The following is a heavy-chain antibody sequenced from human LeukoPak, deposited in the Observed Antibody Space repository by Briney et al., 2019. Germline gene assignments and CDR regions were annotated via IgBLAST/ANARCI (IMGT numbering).Heavy chain of an antibody. CDR2: ISVEGGST. CDR3: VKDWGHN. V-gene: IGHV3-23*01. J-gene: IGHJ4*02. D-gene: IGHD3-16*01. Sequence: GGSLRLSCAASGFTFSRSAMSWVRQAPGKGPEWISFISVEGGSTYYADSVKGRFTISRDNSMNTLYLQMNNVRAEDTALYYCVKDWGHNWGQGTQVTVSS. CDR1: GFTFSRSA.